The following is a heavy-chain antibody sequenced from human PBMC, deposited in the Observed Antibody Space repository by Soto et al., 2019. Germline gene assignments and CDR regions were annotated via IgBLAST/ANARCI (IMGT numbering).Heavy chain of an antibody. D-gene: IGHD1-26*01. Sequence: ASVKVACKASGYTFTRYYMHCVRQAPGQGLEWMGIINPSGGSTSYAQKYQGRVTMTSDTSISTAYMELSGLRSEDTAVYYCARAIREASRKPSYNDMDVCRKRNTVTVSS. CDR2: INPSGGST. CDR1: GYTFTRYY. CDR3: ARAIREASRKPSYNDMDV. J-gene: IGHJ6*03. V-gene: IGHV1-46*01.